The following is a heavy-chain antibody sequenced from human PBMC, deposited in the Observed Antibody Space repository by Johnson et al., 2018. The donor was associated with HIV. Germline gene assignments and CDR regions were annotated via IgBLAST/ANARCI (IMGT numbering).Heavy chain of an antibody. Sequence: QVQLVESGGGLVKPGGSLRLSCAASGFTFSSYAMHWVRQAPGRGLEWVAFIRYDGSNKYYADSVKGRFTISRDNSKNTLDLQMNSLRAEDTAVYYCAKEVPVYSYGYYDAFDIWGQGTMVTVSA. D-gene: IGHD5-18*01. CDR3: AKEVPVYSYGYYDAFDI. J-gene: IGHJ3*02. V-gene: IGHV3-30*02. CDR1: GFTFSSYA. CDR2: IRYDGSNK.